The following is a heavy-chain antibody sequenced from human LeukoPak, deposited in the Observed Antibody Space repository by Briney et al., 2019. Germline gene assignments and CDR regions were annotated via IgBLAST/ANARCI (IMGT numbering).Heavy chain of an antibody. V-gene: IGHV3-7*05. D-gene: IGHD2/OR15-2a*01. CDR3: ASTTISPVGGMDV. J-gene: IGHJ6*02. CDR2: IKQDGSEK. Sequence: GGSLRLSCAASGFTFSSYWMSWVRQAPGRGLEWVANIKQDGSEKYYVDSVKGRFTISRDSAKNSLYLQVNSLRAEDTAVYYCASTTISPVGGMDVWGQGTTVTVSS. CDR1: GFTFSSYW.